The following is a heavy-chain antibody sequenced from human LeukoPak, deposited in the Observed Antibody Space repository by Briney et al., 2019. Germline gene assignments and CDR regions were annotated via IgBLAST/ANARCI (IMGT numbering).Heavy chain of an antibody. CDR3: ARVHSSSWYGNWFDP. J-gene: IGHJ5*02. V-gene: IGHV4-59*01. CDR1: GEPISSYY. D-gene: IGHD6-13*01. CDR2: VYYNGNT. Sequence: SETLSLTCLVSGEPISSYYWSWIRQAPGRGPEYIGNVYYNGNTNYNPSLKSRVAISVDASKNQFSLKVDSVTTADTAVYYCARVHSSSWYGNWFDPWGQGTLVTVSS.